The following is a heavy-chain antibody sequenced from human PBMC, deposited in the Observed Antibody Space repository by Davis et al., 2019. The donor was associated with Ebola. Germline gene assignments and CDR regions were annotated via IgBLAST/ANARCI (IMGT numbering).Heavy chain of an antibody. CDR3: ARLTAAVDY. Sequence: GESLKISCETSGYNFTTYWIGWVRQMPGKGLEWMGIIYPSDSDTRYSSSFQGQVTISADKSISTAYLQWSSLKASDTAMYYCARLTAAVDYWGQGTLVTVSS. CDR1: GYNFTTYW. D-gene: IGHD6-13*01. V-gene: IGHV5-51*01. J-gene: IGHJ4*02. CDR2: IYPSDSDT.